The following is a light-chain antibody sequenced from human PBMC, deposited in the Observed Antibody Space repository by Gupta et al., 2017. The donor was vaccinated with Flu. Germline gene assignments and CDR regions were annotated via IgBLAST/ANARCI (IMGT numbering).Light chain of an antibody. V-gene: IGKV1-5*03. Sequence: DIQMTQSPSTLSASVGDRVTITCRASQNIFSWLAWYQQKPGKAPKLLIYKASTLQSGVPSRFSGSGSGTEFTLAISSLQPDDFATYYCQQDHFSSKTFGQGTKVEIK. J-gene: IGKJ1*01. CDR1: QNIFSW. CDR2: KAS. CDR3: QQDHFSSKT.